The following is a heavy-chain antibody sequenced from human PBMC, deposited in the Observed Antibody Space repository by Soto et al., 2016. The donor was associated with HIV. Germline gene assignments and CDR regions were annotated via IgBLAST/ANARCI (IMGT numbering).Heavy chain of an antibody. V-gene: IGHV4-38-2*01. D-gene: IGHD6-19*01. CDR1: GYSISSGLF. J-gene: IGHJ5*01. CDR3: ARSEAVADINWFTP. CDR2: VYQSGST. Sequence: QVQLQESGPGLVKPSETLSLTCAVSGYSISSGLFWGWIRHPPGRGLEWIGSVYQSGSTYYNPSLKSRVTISVDTSKNQFSLKLNSVTAADTALYYCARSEAVADINWFTPGGREPWSPSPQ.